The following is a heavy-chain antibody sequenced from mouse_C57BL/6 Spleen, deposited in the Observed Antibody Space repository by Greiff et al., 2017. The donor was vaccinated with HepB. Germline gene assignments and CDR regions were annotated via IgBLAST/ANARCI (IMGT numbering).Heavy chain of an antibody. CDR3: ANYYGSFHWYFDV. CDR1: GYTFTSYW. D-gene: IGHD1-1*01. V-gene: IGHV1-55*01. Sequence: VQLQQPGAELVKPGASVKMSCKASGYTFTSYWITWVKQRPGQGLEWIGDIYPGSGSTNYNEKFKSKATLTVDTSSSTAYMQLSSLTSEDSAVYYCANYYGSFHWYFDVWGTGTTVTVSS. CDR2: IYPGSGST. J-gene: IGHJ1*03.